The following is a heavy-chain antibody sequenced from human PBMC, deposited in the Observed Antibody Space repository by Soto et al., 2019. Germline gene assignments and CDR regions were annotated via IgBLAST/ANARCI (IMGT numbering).Heavy chain of an antibody. Sequence: ASVKVSCKASGYTFTGYYMHWARQAPGQGLEWMGIINPSGGSTSYEQKFQGRVTMTRDTSTSAVYMELSSLRSEDTAVYYCARGTPTALQRWLVTGSWFDPWGQGTLVTVSS. J-gene: IGHJ5*02. CDR1: GYTFTGYY. D-gene: IGHD6-19*01. V-gene: IGHV1-46*01. CDR3: ARGTPTALQRWLVTGSWFDP. CDR2: INPSGGST.